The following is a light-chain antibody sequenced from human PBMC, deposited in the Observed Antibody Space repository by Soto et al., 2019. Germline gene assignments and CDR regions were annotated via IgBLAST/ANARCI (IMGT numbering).Light chain of an antibody. J-gene: IGKJ1*01. CDR3: QQYNNWPPWT. Sequence: EIVMTQSPAPLSVSPGERATLSCRASQSVSSNIAWYQQKPGQAPRLLIYGASTRATGIPVRFSGSGSGTEFTLTISSLQSEDFAVYYCQQYNNWPPWTFGQGTKVENK. CDR1: QSVSSN. CDR2: GAS. V-gene: IGKV3-15*01.